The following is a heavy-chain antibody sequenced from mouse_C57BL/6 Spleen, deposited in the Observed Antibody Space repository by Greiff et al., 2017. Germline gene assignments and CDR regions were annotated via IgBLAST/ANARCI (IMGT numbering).Heavy chain of an antibody. J-gene: IGHJ3*01. V-gene: IGHV1-15*01. CDR2: IDPETGGT. CDR1: GYTFTDYE. D-gene: IGHD3-2*02. CDR3: TRSRTAQAWFAY. Sequence: VQLQQSGAELVRPGASVTLSCKASGYTFTDYEMHWVKQTPVHGLEWIGAIDPETGGTAYNQKFKGKAILTADKSSSTAYMELRSLTSEDSAVYYCTRSRTAQAWFAYWGQGLWSLSLQ.